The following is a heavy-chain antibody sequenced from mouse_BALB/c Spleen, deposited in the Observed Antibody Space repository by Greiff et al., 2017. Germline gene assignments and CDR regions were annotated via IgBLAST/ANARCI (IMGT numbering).Heavy chain of an antibody. J-gene: IGHJ4*01. CDR1: GFTFSDYY. Sequence: DVMLVESGGGLVKPGGSLKLSCAASGFTFSDYYMYWVRQTPEKRLEWVATISDGGSYTYYPDSVKGRFTISRDNAKNNLYLQMSSLKSEDTAMYYCARSLPGYYYAMDYWGQGTSVTVSS. CDR3: ARSLPGYYYAMDY. D-gene: IGHD2-1*01. V-gene: IGHV5-4*02. CDR2: ISDGGSYT.